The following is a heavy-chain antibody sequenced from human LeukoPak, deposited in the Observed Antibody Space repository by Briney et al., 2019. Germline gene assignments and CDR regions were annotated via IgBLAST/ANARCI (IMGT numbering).Heavy chain of an antibody. J-gene: IGHJ5*02. CDR3: ARDRTSAAANWFDP. D-gene: IGHD6-13*01. Sequence: SETLSLTCTVSGGSISSSSYYWGWIRQPPGKGLEWIGSIYYSGSTYYNPSLKSRVTISVDTSKNQFSLKLSSVTAADTAVYYCARDRTSAAANWFDPWGQGTLVTVSS. V-gene: IGHV4-39*07. CDR1: GGSISSSSYY. CDR2: IYYSGST.